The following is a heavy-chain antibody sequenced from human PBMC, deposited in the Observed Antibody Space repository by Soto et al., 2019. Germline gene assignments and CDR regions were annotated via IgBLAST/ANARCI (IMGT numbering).Heavy chain of an antibody. CDR2: TIPMFATA. V-gene: IGHV1-69*01. Sequence: QVHLVQSGAEVKKPGSSVKVSCKASGGSFSNYIFAWVRQGPGQELERMGGTIPMFATAQYAQKLQGRVTITADESTSTVYMDLTSLTSDDTAVYYCARGLFGQQWLVGFDTWGEGTLVTVSS. D-gene: IGHD5-12*01. CDR1: GGSFSNYI. CDR3: ARGLFGQQWLVGFDT. J-gene: IGHJ4*02.